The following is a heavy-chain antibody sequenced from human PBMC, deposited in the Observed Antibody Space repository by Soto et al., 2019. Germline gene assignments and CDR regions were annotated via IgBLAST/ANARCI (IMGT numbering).Heavy chain of an antibody. V-gene: IGHV3-73*01. CDR2: IRSKANSYAT. CDR3: TRPIDYGDYLSWDWFDP. J-gene: IGHJ5*02. Sequence: PGGSLRLSCAASGFTFSGSAMHWVRQASGKGLEWVGRIRSKANSYATAYAASVKGRFTISRDDSRNTAYLQMNSLKTEDTAVYYCTRPIDYGDYLSWDWFDPWGQGTLVTVSS. D-gene: IGHD4-17*01. CDR1: GFTFSGSA.